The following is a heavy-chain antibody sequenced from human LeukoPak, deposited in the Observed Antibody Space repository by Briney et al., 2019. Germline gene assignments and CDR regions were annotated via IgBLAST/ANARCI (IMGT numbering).Heavy chain of an antibody. CDR1: GGSFSGYY. Sequence: SETLSLTCAVYGGSFSGYYWSWIRQPPGKGLEWIGEINHSGSTNYNPSLKSRVTISVDTSKNQFSLKLSSVTAADTAVYYCARDRGVVGTFDPWGQGTLVTVSS. V-gene: IGHV4-34*01. J-gene: IGHJ5*02. D-gene: IGHD3-10*01. CDR2: INHSGST. CDR3: ARDRGVVGTFDP.